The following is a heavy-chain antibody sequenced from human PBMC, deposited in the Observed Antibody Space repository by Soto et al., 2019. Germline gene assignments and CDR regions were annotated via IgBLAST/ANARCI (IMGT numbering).Heavy chain of an antibody. J-gene: IGHJ5*02. V-gene: IGHV4-59*01. CDR1: GGSISSYY. CDR2: IYYSGST. CDR3: ARGRGDVTIFGVVNNWFDP. D-gene: IGHD3-3*01. Sequence: QVQLQESGPGLVKPSETLSLTCTVSGGSISSYYWSWIRLPPGKGLEWIGYIYYSGSTNYNPSLKSRVTISVDTSKNQFSLKLSSVTAADTAVYYCARGRGDVTIFGVVNNWFDPWGQGTLVTVSS.